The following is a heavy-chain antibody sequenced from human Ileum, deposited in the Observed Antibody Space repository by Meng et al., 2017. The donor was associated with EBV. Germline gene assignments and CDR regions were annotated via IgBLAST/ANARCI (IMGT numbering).Heavy chain of an antibody. CDR3: ASGRDYAWHS. CDR1: GDSSSSNNW. V-gene: IGHV4-4*02. J-gene: IGHJ4*02. Sequence: QGRLREAGPGLVKPSGTLSLTCAVSGDSSSSNNWWSWVRQPPGKGLEWIGEIYHSGSTNYNPSFKSRVTMSVDKSKNQISLNLSSVTAADTAVYYCASGRDYAWHSWGRGTLVTVSS. CDR2: IYHSGST. D-gene: IGHD4-17*01.